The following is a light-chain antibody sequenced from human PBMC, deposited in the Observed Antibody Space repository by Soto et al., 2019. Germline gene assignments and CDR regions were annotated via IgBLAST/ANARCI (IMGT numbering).Light chain of an antibody. V-gene: IGLV2-14*01. J-gene: IGLJ1*01. Sequence: QSVLSQPASVSGSPGQSITISCTGTSSDVGGYDFVSWYQQHPGKAPKLMISDVSNRPSGGFNRFSGSKSGNTASLTISGLQAEDEADYYCSSYTSSKTYVFGTGTKAPS. CDR1: SSDVGGYDF. CDR3: SSYTSSKTYV. CDR2: DVS.